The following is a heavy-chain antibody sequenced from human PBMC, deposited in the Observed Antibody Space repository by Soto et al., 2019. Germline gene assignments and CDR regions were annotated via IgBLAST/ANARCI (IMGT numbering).Heavy chain of an antibody. CDR3: ARDYDFWSGYLSGHFDY. V-gene: IGHV3-11*06. CDR2: ISSSSSDT. Sequence: QVQLAESGGGLVKPGGSLRLSCAASGFTFSDYFLTWIRQAPGKGLEWVSYISSSSSDTNYADSVKGRFTISRDNAKNSLFLQMNNLRVDDTAVYYCARDYDFWSGYLSGHFDYWGQGTLVTVSS. J-gene: IGHJ4*02. CDR1: GFTFSDYF. D-gene: IGHD3-3*01.